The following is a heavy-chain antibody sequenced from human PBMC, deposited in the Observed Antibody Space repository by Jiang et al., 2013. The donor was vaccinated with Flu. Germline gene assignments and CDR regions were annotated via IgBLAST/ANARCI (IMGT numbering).Heavy chain of an antibody. Sequence: AISGDSVSSNSAAWNWIRQSPSRGLEWLGRTYYRSKWYNDYAVSVKSRITINPDTSKNQFSLQLNSVTPEDTAVYYCAREIYQAVAGIGGAEYFQHWGQGTLVTVSS. CDR2: TYYRSKWYN. CDR1: GDSVSSNSAA. D-gene: IGHD6-19*01. J-gene: IGHJ1*01. V-gene: IGHV6-1*01. CDR3: AREIYQAVAGIGGAEYFQH.